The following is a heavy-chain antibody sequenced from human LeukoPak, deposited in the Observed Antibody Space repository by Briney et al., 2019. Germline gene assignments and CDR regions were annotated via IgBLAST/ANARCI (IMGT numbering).Heavy chain of an antibody. Sequence: QPGGSLRLSCAASGFTFSSYEMNWVRQAPGKGLEWVSYISSSGSTIYYADSVKGRFTISRDNAKNSLYLQMNSLRAEDTAVYYCARDLWNCSSTSCPSYYYYYYGMDVWGQGATVTVSS. CDR1: GFTFSSYE. J-gene: IGHJ6*02. CDR2: ISSSGSTI. V-gene: IGHV3-48*03. CDR3: ARDLWNCSSTSCPSYYYYYYGMDV. D-gene: IGHD2-2*01.